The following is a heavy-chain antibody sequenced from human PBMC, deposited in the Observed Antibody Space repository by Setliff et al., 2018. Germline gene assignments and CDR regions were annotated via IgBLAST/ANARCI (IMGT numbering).Heavy chain of an antibody. CDR3: AMGTHSSTWYEIGGFQF. CDR2: IYSEGST. J-gene: IGHJ3*01. D-gene: IGHD6-13*01. CDR1: GSSFSSYS. Sequence: SETLSLTCTVSGSSFSSYSWSWIRQPAGKGLEWIGLIYSEGSTSYNPSLKSRLTMSVDTSKNQFSLKLTSVTAADTAVYYCAMGTHSSTWYEIGGFQFWGQGTMVTVSS. V-gene: IGHV4-4*07.